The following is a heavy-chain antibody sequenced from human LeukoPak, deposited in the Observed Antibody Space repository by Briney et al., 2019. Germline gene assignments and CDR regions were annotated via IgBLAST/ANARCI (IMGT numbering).Heavy chain of an antibody. D-gene: IGHD4-17*01. J-gene: IGHJ4*02. V-gene: IGHV3-49*04. Sequence: GRSLRLSCTASGFTFGDYAMSWVRQAPGKGLEWVGFIRSKAYGGTTEYAASVKGRFTISRDDSKSIAYLQMSSLNTVDTAVYYCTRKHDYGDYDESDFDYWGQGTLVTVSS. CDR3: TRKHDYGDYDESDFDY. CDR2: IRSKAYGGTT. CDR1: GFTFGDYA.